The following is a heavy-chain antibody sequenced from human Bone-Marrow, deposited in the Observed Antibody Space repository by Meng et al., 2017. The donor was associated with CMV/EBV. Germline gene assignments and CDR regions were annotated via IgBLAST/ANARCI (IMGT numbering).Heavy chain of an antibody. CDR1: GFTFSSYA. CDR2: ISGSGGST. D-gene: IGHD2-15*01. Sequence: GESLKISCAASGFTFSSYAMSWVRQAPGKGLEWVSAISGSGGSTYYADSVKGRFTISRDNSKNTLYLQMNSLRAEDTAVYYCAKKSGVCSGGSCYSYYYYGMDVWGQGTTVTVSS. J-gene: IGHJ6*02. V-gene: IGHV3-23*01. CDR3: AKKSGVCSGGSCYSYYYYGMDV.